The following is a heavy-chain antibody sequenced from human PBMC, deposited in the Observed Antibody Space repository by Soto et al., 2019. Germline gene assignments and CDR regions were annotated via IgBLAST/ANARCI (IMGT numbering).Heavy chain of an antibody. V-gene: IGHV1-69*01. Sequence: QVQLVQSGAEVKMPGSSVGVSRKASGGSFSKYGISWVRQAPGQGLEWMGGIIPMFGIGNYAEKFLGRVTITADESTSTSHMELSSLRSEDTAVYFCARGYRVNYFYAMDVWGQGTTVTVSS. CDR1: GGSFSKYG. CDR3: ARGYRVNYFYAMDV. CDR2: IIPMFGIG. J-gene: IGHJ6*02. D-gene: IGHD2-2*01.